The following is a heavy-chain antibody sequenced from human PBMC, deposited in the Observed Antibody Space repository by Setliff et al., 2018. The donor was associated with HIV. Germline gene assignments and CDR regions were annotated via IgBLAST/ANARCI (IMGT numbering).Heavy chain of an antibody. V-gene: IGHV4-34*01. J-gene: IGHJ3*02. D-gene: IGHD1-7*01. CDR1: GGSFSGYY. CDR3: ARSMNYPGDDAFDI. CDR2: INHSGST. Sequence: PSETLSLTCAVYGGSFSGYYWSWIRQPPGKGLEWIGEINHSGSTNYNPSLKSRVTMSVDTSKNQFSLNLSSVTAADTAVYYCARSMNYPGDDAFDIWGQGTMVTVSS.